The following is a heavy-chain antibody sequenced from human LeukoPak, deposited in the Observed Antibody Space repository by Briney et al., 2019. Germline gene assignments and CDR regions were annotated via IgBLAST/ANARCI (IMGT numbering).Heavy chain of an antibody. CDR1: GFTVSSNY. V-gene: IGHV3-53*01. J-gene: IGHJ4*02. CDR2: IYSGGST. D-gene: IGHD3-22*01. Sequence: GGSLRLSCAASGFTVSSNYMSWVRQAPGKGLEWVSVIYSGGSTYHADSVKGRFTISRDNSKNTLYLQMSSLRAEDTAVYYCARVYYYDSSGYSNPVDYWGQGTLVTVSS. CDR3: ARVYYYDSSGYSNPVDY.